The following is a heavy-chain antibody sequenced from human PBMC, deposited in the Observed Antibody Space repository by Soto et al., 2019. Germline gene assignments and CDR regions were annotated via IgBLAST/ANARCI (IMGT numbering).Heavy chain of an antibody. J-gene: IGHJ4*02. CDR3: ARHTISAAGFFDY. CDR2: VFYSGST. Sequence: QLQLQESGPGLVKPSETLSLTCTVSGGSITSSSYCWGWIRQPPGKGLEWIGSVFYSGSTYYNPSLKSRVTISVDTSKNQFSLKLSSVTAADTAVYYCARHTISAAGFFDYWGQGTLVTVSS. CDR1: GGSITSSSYC. V-gene: IGHV4-39*01. D-gene: IGHD6-13*01.